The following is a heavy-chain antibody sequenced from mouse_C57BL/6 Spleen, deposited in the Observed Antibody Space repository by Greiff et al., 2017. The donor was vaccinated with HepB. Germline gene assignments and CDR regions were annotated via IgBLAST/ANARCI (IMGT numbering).Heavy chain of an antibody. V-gene: IGHV1-64*01. Sequence: QVQLQQPGAELVKPGASVKLSCKASGYTFTSYWMHWVKQRPGQGLERIGMIHPNSGSTNYNEKFKSKATLTVDKSSSTAYMQLSSLTSEDSAVYYCASWDVRAMDYWGQGTSVTVSS. CDR2: IHPNSGST. D-gene: IGHD4-1*01. J-gene: IGHJ4*01. CDR3: ASWDVRAMDY. CDR1: GYTFTSYW.